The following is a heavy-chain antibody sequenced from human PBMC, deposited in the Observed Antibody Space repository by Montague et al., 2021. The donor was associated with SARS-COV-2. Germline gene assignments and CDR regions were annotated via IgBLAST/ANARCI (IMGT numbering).Heavy chain of an antibody. V-gene: IGHV4-38-2*02. D-gene: IGHD3-3*01. J-gene: IGHJ4*02. CDR3: ARDVRYYDFWSGRAQTSPDY. Sequence: SETLSLTCTVSGYSISSGYYWGWIRQPPGKGLEWIGSIYHSGSTXYNPSLKSRVTISADTSKNQFSLKLSSVTAADTAVCYCARDVRYYDFWSGRAQTSPDYWGQGTLVTVSS. CDR1: GYSISSGYY. CDR2: IYHSGST.